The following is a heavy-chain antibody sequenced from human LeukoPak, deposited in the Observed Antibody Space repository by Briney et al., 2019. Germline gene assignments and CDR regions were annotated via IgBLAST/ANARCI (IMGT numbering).Heavy chain of an antibody. J-gene: IGHJ3*02. CDR1: GGTFSSYA. V-gene: IGHV1-69*05. CDR2: IIPIFGTA. D-gene: IGHD2-8*01. CDR3: ARGCNDAFDI. Sequence: GASVKVSCKASGGTFSSYAISWVRQAPGQGLEWMGGIIPIFGTANYAQKFQGRVTMTRDTSTSTVYMELSSLRSEDTAVYYCARGCNDAFDIWGQGTMVTVSS.